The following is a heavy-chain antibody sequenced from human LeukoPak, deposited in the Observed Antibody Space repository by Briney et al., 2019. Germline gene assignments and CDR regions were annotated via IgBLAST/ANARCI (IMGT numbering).Heavy chain of an antibody. Sequence: SQTLSLTCTVSGGSISSGDYYWSWIRQPPGKGLEWIAYMYYSGSTYYNPSLKSRVTMSADTSTNQLSMKLSSVTAADTAEYYCARPYYYDSRIDPWGQGILVTVSS. J-gene: IGHJ5*02. V-gene: IGHV4-30-4*01. CDR2: MYYSGST. CDR3: ARPYYYDSRIDP. CDR1: GGSISSGDYY. D-gene: IGHD3-22*01.